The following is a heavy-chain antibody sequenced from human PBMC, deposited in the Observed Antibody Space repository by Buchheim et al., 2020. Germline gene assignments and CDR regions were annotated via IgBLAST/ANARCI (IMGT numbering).Heavy chain of an antibody. Sequence: EVQLVQPGAEVKKPGESLKISCQASGYTFTKSWIGWVRQVPGKGLEWMGVIYPSDSDARYSPSLQGQVTISVDRSINTASLQWNSLRASDTATYFCTRQPMVRGVGRFDHWGQGT. D-gene: IGHD3-10*01. V-gene: IGHV5-51*01. CDR1: GYTFTKSW. J-gene: IGHJ5*02. CDR3: TRQPMVRGVGRFDH. CDR2: IYPSDSDA.